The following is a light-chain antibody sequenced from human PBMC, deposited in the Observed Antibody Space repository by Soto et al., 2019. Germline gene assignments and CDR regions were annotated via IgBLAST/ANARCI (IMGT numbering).Light chain of an antibody. Sequence: QSALTQPASVSGSPGQSITISCTATSSDVGGYNYVPWYQQHPGKAPKLMIYDVINRPSGVSNRFSGSKSGNTASLTISGLQAEDEADYYCSSYTSSSTSVVFGGGTQLTVL. J-gene: IGLJ2*01. CDR1: SSDVGGYNY. CDR2: DVI. V-gene: IGLV2-14*01. CDR3: SSYTSSSTSVV.